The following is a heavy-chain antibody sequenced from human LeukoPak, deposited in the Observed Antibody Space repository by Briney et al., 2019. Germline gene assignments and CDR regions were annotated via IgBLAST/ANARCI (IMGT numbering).Heavy chain of an antibody. D-gene: IGHD3-10*01. Sequence: PGGSLRLSCAASGFTFSSYSMNWIRQAPEKGLEWVSYISGGSSIMYYADSVKGRFTISRDNAKNSLYLQMNSLRDADTAVYYCARGPDGSGTNAFDVWGQGTMVTVSS. CDR3: ARGPDGSGTNAFDV. V-gene: IGHV3-48*02. CDR2: ISGGSSIM. J-gene: IGHJ3*01. CDR1: GFTFSSYS.